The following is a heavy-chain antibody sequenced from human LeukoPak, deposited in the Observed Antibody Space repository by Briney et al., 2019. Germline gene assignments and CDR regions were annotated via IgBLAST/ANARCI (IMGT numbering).Heavy chain of an antibody. D-gene: IGHD6-13*01. V-gene: IGHV3-30*18. Sequence: GGSLRLSCVASGFTFSNYAMSWVRQAPGKGLEWVAVISYDGSNKYYADSVKGRFTISRDNSKNTLYLQMNSLRAEDTAVYYCAKTAAAGMDSYYYGMDVWGQGTTVTVSS. J-gene: IGHJ6*02. CDR1: GFTFSNYA. CDR2: ISYDGSNK. CDR3: AKTAAAGMDSYYYGMDV.